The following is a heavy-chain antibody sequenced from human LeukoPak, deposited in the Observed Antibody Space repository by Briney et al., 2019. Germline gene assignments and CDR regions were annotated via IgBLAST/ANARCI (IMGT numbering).Heavy chain of an antibody. J-gene: IGHJ4*02. D-gene: IGHD2-15*01. CDR2: ISYDGSNK. CDR3: ARDLNSGGDC. V-gene: IGHV3-30*03. Sequence: GGSLRLSCAASGFTFSSYGMHWVRQAPGKGLEWVAVISYDGSNKYYADSVKGRFTISRDNSKNTLYLQMNSLRAEDTAVYYCARDLNSGGDCWGQGTLVTVSS. CDR1: GFTFSSYG.